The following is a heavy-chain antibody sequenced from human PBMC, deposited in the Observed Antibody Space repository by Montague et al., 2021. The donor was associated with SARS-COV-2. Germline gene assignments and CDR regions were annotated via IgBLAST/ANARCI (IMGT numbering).Heavy chain of an antibody. CDR1: GFTFSSYD. Sequence: SLRLSCAASGFTFSSYDMHWVRQATGTGLEWVSAIGTAGYTYYPGSVKGRFTISRENAKNSLYLQMNSLIAGDTAVYYCSRGDITMVQGVITYYYYYGMDVWGQGTTVTVSS. V-gene: IGHV3-13*04. CDR3: SRGDITMVQGVITYYYYYGMDV. D-gene: IGHD3-10*01. J-gene: IGHJ6*02. CDR2: IGTAGYT.